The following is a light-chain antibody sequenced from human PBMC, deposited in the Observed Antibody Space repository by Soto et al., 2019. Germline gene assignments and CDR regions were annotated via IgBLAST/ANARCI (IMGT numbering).Light chain of an antibody. CDR1: SSDVGSYNL. CDR3: CSYAGSSTFRV. CDR2: EVS. Sequence: QSALTQPASVSGSPGQSITISCTGTSSDVGSYNLVSWYQQHPGKAPKLMIYEVSKRPSGVSNRFSGSKSGNTASLTISGLQDADEADDYCCSYAGSSTFRVFGGGTQLTVL. V-gene: IGLV2-23*02. J-gene: IGLJ3*02.